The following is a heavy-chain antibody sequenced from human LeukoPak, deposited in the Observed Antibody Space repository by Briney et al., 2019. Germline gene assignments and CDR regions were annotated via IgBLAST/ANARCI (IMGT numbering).Heavy chain of an antibody. D-gene: IGHD4-23*01. J-gene: IGHJ5*02. Sequence: ASVKVSCKASGYTFTSYDLNWVRQATGQGLEWIGWMNPNSGNTGYAQKFQGRVTLTWSTSISTAYMELRSLTSEDTAVYYCAGDYGGNSGWFDPWGQGTLVTVSS. V-gene: IGHV1-8*01. CDR1: GYTFTSYD. CDR3: AGDYGGNSGWFDP. CDR2: MNPNSGNT.